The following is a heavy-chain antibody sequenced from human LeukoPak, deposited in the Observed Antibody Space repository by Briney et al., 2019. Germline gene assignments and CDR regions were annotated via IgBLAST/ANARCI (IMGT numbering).Heavy chain of an antibody. V-gene: IGHV4-38-2*02. J-gene: IGHJ5*02. CDR3: AREGGLLWFGEFPNWFDP. D-gene: IGHD3-10*01. CDR1: GYSISSGYY. Sequence: SETLSLTCSVSGYSISSGYYWGWIRQPPGKGLEWIGSIYQSGSTYYNPSLKSRVTISVDRSKNQFSLKLSSVTAADTAVYYCAREGGLLWFGEFPNWFDPWGQGTLVTVSS. CDR2: IYQSGST.